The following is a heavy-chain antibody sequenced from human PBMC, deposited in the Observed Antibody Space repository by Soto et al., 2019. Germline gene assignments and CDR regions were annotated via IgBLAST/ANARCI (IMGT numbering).Heavy chain of an antibody. J-gene: IGHJ6*02. V-gene: IGHV3-23*01. CDR3: ARIRGYWYGLDV. CDR2: ITGTGGNT. Sequence: EVQLLESGGGLVQPGGSLRLSCAASGFTLSTYGMTWVRQAPGKGLEWVSAITGTGGNTYYVDSVKGRFTSSSDNSKNLLYLQANSLRFEDKAVYDCARIRGYWYGLDVLGQWTTVTVSS. CDR1: GFTLSTYG.